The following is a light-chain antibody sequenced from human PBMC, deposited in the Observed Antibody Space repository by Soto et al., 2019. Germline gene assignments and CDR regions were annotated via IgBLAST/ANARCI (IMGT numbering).Light chain of an antibody. CDR2: GAS. V-gene: IGKV3-20*01. J-gene: IGKJ4*01. CDR3: QQYGGTPLT. Sequence: EIVLTQSPATLSLSPGERTTLSCRASQSVSNTYLAWYQQKPGQAPRLLIFGASSRATGIPDRFSGSGSGTDFTLTISRLEPEDFAVYYCQQYGGTPLTFGGGTRVEIK. CDR1: QSVSNTY.